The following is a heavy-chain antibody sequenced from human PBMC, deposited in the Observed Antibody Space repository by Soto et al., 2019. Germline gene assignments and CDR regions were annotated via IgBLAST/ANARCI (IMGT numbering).Heavy chain of an antibody. CDR1: GFTFSSYA. CDR3: AKDTGDCSSTSCYVGIDY. CDR2: ISGSGGST. J-gene: IGHJ4*02. D-gene: IGHD2-2*01. V-gene: IGHV3-23*01. Sequence: GGSQRLSCVASGFTFSSYAMSWVRQAPGKGLEWVSAISGSGGSTYYADSVKGRFTISRDNSKNTLYLQMNSLRAEDTAVYYCAKDTGDCSSTSCYVGIDYWGQGTLVTVSS.